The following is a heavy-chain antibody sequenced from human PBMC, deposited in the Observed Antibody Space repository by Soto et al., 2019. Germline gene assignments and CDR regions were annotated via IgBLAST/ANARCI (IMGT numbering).Heavy chain of an antibody. J-gene: IGHJ4*02. CDR2: IRASGGST. D-gene: IGHD1-20*01. Sequence: EVQLLESGGGLVQPGGSLRLSCAASGFTFSSYSLTWVRQAPGKGLEWVSNIRASGGSTYYADSVEGRFTISRDNSKNTLYLQMNSLRAEDTAVYYCAKGGYNTPFDYWGQGTLVTVSS. V-gene: IGHV3-23*01. CDR1: GFTFSSYS. CDR3: AKGGYNTPFDY.